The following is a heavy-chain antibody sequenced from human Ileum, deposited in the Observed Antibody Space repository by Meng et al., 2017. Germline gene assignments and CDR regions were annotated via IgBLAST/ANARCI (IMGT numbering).Heavy chain of an antibody. CDR1: GDFISTYNW. V-gene: IGHV4-4*02. CDR3: ATSGDNSGFYLGY. J-gene: IGHJ4*02. D-gene: IGHD3-22*01. Sequence: QVQRAGSGPGPVKPLGTPALPFAVSGDFISTYNWVTWVRQSPEKGLEWIGEIYHSGRTNYNPSLTSRVTMSVDKSKKQISLNLSSVTAADTAVYYCATSGDNSGFYLGYWGPGILVTVSS. CDR2: IYHSGRT.